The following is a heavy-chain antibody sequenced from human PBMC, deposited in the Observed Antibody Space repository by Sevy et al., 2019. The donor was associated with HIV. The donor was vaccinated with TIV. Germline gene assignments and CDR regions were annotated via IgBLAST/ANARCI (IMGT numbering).Heavy chain of an antibody. J-gene: IGHJ6*03. CDR3: AKDLWYCTDV. CDR1: GFTFGSSG. D-gene: IGHD3-10*01. Sequence: GGSLRLSCTASGFTFGSSGMHWLRQAPGNGLEWVTFIGHDANNQQYADSVKGRFAISRDNSKNTIYLQMHSLRVEDTAVYYCAKDLWYCTDVWGKGTTVTVSS. CDR2: IGHDANNQ. V-gene: IGHV3-30*02.